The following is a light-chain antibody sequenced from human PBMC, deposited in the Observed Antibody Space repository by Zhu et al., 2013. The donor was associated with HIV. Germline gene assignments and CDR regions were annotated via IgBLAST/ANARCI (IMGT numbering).Light chain of an antibody. CDR3: QQYNSYSSYT. CDR1: QTVYTF. CDR2: DAS. V-gene: IGKV3-11*01. J-gene: IGKJ2*01. Sequence: EIVLTQSPGTLSLTPGQRATVSCRASQTVYTFLAWYQQKPGQAPRLLIYDASNRATGVPDRFSGSGSGTEFTLTISSLQPDDFATYYCQQYNSYSSYTFGQGTKLEIK.